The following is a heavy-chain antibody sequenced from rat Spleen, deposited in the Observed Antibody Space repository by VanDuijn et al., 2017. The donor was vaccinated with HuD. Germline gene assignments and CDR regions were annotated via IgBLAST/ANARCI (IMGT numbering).Heavy chain of an antibody. Sequence: EVQLVESDGGLVQPGGSLKLSCVVSGFSFSDYYMAWVRQAPTKGLEWVATLSFDGISTFYRDSVRGRFTISSDDAKTTLYLQMDSLRSEDTATYYCVRQDTSGYSNWFTYWGQGTLVTVSS. CDR1: GFSFSDYY. D-gene: IGHD4-3*01. V-gene: IGHV5-29*01. CDR2: LSFDGIST. J-gene: IGHJ3*01. CDR3: VRQDTSGYSNWFTY.